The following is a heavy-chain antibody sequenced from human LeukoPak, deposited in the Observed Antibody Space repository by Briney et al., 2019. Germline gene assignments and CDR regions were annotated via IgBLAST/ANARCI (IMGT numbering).Heavy chain of an antibody. D-gene: IGHD3-10*01. CDR1: GYTFTSYG. J-gene: IGHJ4*02. V-gene: IGHV1-18*01. CDR2: ISAYNGNT. CDR3: ARDRGFGELLSFDY. Sequence: ASVKVSCKASGYTFTSYGISWVRQAPGQGLEWMGWISAYNGNTNYAQKLQGRVTMTTDTPTSTAYMELRSLRSDDTAVYYCARDRGFGELLSFDYWGQGTLVTVSS.